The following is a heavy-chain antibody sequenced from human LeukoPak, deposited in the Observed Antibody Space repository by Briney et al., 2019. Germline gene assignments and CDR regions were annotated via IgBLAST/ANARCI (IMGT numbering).Heavy chain of an antibody. D-gene: IGHD3-3*01. CDR2: ISYDGSDE. Sequence: PGGSLRLSCEASGFTFRNYGMHWVRQAPGKGLEWVGVISYDGSDEYYTDSVKGRFTISRDNSKNTVYLQMNSLRADDTAVYYCARDFTPEWFDIHWGQGTLVTVS. CDR3: ARDFTPEWFDIH. J-gene: IGHJ4*02. CDR1: GFTFRNYG. V-gene: IGHV3-30*19.